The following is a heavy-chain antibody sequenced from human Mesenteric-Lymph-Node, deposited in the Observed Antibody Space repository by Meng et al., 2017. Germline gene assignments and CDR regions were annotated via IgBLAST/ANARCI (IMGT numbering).Heavy chain of an antibody. CDR1: GYTFTNYG. CDR3: ARDVGGGGTYLGDY. V-gene: IGHV1-18*01. D-gene: IGHD1-26*01. J-gene: IGHJ4*02. Sequence: QVQLVQSGAEVRKPGALVTVSCKAPGYTFTNYGITRVRQAPGQRLECMEWISAYSGNTNCAQKLQGRITMNTDTSTSKAYMELRRLRSDDTAVYYCARDVGGGGTYLGDYWGQGTLVTVSS. CDR2: ISAYSGNT.